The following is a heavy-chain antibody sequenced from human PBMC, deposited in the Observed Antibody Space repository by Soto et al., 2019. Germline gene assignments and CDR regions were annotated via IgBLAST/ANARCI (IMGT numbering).Heavy chain of an antibody. CDR3: ARGGLQHALDV. Sequence: GGSLRLSCAASGFTFSNYWMYWVRQAPGKGLVWVSRVNNDGTDTTHADSVKGRFTISRDNAESTLYLQMNSLRAEDTAVYYCARGGLQHALDVWGQGSTVTVSS. J-gene: IGHJ6*02. D-gene: IGHD6-13*01. CDR2: VNNDGTDT. CDR1: GFTFSNYW. V-gene: IGHV3-74*03.